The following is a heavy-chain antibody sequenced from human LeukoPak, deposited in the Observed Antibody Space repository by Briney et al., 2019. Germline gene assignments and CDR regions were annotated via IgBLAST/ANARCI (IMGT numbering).Heavy chain of an antibody. CDR3: ARAYYGSGSYPLIYYYYYYMDV. CDR2: ISAYNGNT. V-gene: IGHV1-18*01. Sequence: ASVKVSCTASGYTFTSYGISWVRQAPGQGLEWMGWISAYNGNTNYAQKLQGRVTMTTDTSTSTAYMELRSLRSDDTAVYYCARAYYGSGSYPLIYYYYYYMDVWGKGTTVTVSS. CDR1: GYTFTSYG. J-gene: IGHJ6*03. D-gene: IGHD3-10*01.